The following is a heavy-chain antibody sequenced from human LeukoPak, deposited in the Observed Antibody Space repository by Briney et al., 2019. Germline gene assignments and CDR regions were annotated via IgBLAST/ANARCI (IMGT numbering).Heavy chain of an antibody. Sequence: SQTLSLTCTVSAGSINSGNYYWSSIRQPAEKRLEWIGRIYTSGSTHYNPSLKSRVSISADTSKNQFSLKLSSVTAADTAVYCCARVHYDFWSGYGMDVWGQGTTVTVSS. CDR1: AGSINSGNYY. J-gene: IGHJ6*02. D-gene: IGHD3-3*01. V-gene: IGHV4-61*02. CDR2: IYTSGST. CDR3: ARVHYDFWSGYGMDV.